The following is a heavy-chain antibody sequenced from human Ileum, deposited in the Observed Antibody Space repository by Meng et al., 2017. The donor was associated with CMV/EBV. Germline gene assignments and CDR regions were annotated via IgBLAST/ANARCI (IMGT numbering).Heavy chain of an antibody. CDR3: VQLLLGV. Sequence: GESLKISCAASGFTFSSYWMHWVRQAPGKGLVWVSRINSDGSSTSYADSVKGRFTISRDNAKNTLYLHMNSLRAEDTAVYYCVQLLLGVWGQGTTVTVSS. CDR1: GFTFSSYW. CDR2: INSDGSST. D-gene: IGHD2-2*01. V-gene: IGHV3-74*01. J-gene: IGHJ6*02.